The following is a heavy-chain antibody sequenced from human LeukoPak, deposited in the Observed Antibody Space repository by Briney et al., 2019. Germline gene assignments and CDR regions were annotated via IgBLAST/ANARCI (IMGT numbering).Heavy chain of an antibody. CDR2: INSRSGSI. J-gene: IGHJ3*02. CDR3: AKDSLGATHI. Sequence: GGSLRLSCATSGFTFSDYTMNWVRQTPGKGLECVSYINSRSGSIYYADSVKGGFTISRDNAKNSLFLQMNSLRAEDTAVYYCAKDSLGATHIWGQGTMVTVSS. CDR1: GFTFSDYT. V-gene: IGHV3-48*01. D-gene: IGHD1-26*01.